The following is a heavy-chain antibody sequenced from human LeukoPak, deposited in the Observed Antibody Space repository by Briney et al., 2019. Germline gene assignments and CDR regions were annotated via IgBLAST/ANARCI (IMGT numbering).Heavy chain of an antibody. CDR2: IYPGDSDT. V-gene: IGHV5-51*01. Sequence: ESLKISCKGSGYSFTSYWIGWVRQMPGKGLEWMGIIYPGDSDTRYSPSFQGQVTISADKSISTAYLQWSSLKASDTAMYYCARGETTVTTAYYFDYWGQGTLVTVSS. CDR1: GYSFTSYW. CDR3: ARGETTVTTAYYFDY. D-gene: IGHD4-17*01. J-gene: IGHJ4*02.